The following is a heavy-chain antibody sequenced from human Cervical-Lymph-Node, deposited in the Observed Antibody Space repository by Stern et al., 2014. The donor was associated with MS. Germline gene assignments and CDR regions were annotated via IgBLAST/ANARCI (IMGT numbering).Heavy chain of an antibody. V-gene: IGHV4-59*08. Sequence: QVQLQESGPGLVKPSETLSLTCTVSGGSISTYYLSWIRQPPGKGLEWIGYMYYSGITNYNPSLKSRVTLSVDRSKNQFSLQLISVTAADTAVYYCGGSGSYYRQFDYWGQGTLVTISS. CDR3: GGSGSYYRQFDY. D-gene: IGHD3-10*01. CDR1: GGSISTYY. J-gene: IGHJ4*02. CDR2: MYYSGIT.